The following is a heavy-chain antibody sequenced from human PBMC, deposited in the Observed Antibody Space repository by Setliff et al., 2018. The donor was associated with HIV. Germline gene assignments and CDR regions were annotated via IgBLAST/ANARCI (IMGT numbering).Heavy chain of an antibody. V-gene: IGHV3-23*01. J-gene: IGHJ4*02. CDR3: ATYGGGHGYNPFDY. D-gene: IGHD4-17*01. CDR2: ISGSGGST. Sequence: ETLSLTCTVSGASISSSSYFWGWIRQPPGKGLEWVSAISGSGGSTYYADSVKGRFTISRDNSKNTLYLQMNSLRAEDTAVYYCATYGGGHGYNPFDYWGQGTLVTVSS. CDR1: GASISSSSYF.